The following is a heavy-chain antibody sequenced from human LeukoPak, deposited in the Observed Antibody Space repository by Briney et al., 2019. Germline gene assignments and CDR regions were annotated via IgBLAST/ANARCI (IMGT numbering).Heavy chain of an antibody. CDR1: GGSFSGYY. CDR3: ARGAYYDSSGYYTPRNFDY. V-gene: IGHV4-34*01. J-gene: IGHJ4*02. CDR2: INHSGST. Sequence: SETLSLTCAVYGGSFSGYYWSWIRQPPGKGLEWIGEINHSGSTNCNPSLKRRVTISVDTSKNQFSLKLSSVTAADTAVYYCARGAYYDSSGYYTPRNFDYWGQGTLVTVSS. D-gene: IGHD3-22*01.